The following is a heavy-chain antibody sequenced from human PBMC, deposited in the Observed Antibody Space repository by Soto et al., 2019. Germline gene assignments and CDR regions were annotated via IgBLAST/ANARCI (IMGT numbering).Heavy chain of an antibody. J-gene: IGHJ6*02. CDR2: ISYDGSNK. CDR1: GFTFSSYA. CDR3: ARSGEATVTITGYYGMDV. Sequence: GGSLRLSCAASGFTFSSYAMHWVRQAPGKGLEWVAVISYDGSNKYYADSVKGRFTISRDNSKNTLYLQMNSLRAEDTAVYYCARSGEATVTITGYYGMDVWGQGITVTVSS. D-gene: IGHD4-17*01. V-gene: IGHV3-30-3*01.